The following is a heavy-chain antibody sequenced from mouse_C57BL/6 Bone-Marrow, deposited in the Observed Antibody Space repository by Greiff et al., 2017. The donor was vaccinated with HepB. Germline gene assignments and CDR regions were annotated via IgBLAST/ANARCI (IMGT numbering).Heavy chain of an antibody. CDR1: GFSLTSYA. Sequence: QVQLKESGPGLVAPSQSLSITCTVSGFSLTSYAISWVRQPPGKGLEWLGVIWTGGGTNYNSAIKSRLSISKDNSKSQVFLKMNSLQTDDTARYYCARKGDIWPNITTVVEGNYYAMDYWGQGTSVTVSS. CDR3: ARKGDIWPNITTVVEGNYYAMDY. J-gene: IGHJ4*01. V-gene: IGHV2-9-1*01. CDR2: IWTGGGT. D-gene: IGHD1-1*01.